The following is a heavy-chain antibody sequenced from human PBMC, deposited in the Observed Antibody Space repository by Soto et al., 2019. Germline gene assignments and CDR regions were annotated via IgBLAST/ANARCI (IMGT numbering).Heavy chain of an antibody. CDR1: EYSFTAYY. J-gene: IGHJ4*02. CDR3: GTLDYYASSGYAYYVEY. D-gene: IGHD3-22*01. V-gene: IGHV1-2*02. Sequence: ASVNVSCKSSEYSFTAYYIHWVRQAPGQGPECVVWVTPNSGGTNYAQKFEGRVTMTRATYISTVYMELSSIRSADKAVYYCGTLDYYASSGYAYYVEYWGQGTVVTVSS. CDR2: VTPNSGGT.